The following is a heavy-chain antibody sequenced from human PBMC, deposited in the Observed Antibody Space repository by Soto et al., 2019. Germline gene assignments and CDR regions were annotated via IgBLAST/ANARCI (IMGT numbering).Heavy chain of an antibody. J-gene: IGHJ4*02. CDR3: ARDRSLARWWLLSY. Sequence: ASVKVSCKASGGTFGSYAISWVRQAPGQGLEWVGGIIPIFGTANYAQKFQGRVTITADESTSTAYMELSSLRSEDTAVYYCARDRSLARWWLLSYWGQGTLVTVSS. CDR2: IIPIFGTA. CDR1: GGTFGSYA. D-gene: IGHD3-22*01. V-gene: IGHV1-69*13.